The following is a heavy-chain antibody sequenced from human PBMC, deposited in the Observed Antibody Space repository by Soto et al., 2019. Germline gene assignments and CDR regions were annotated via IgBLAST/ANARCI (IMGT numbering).Heavy chain of an antibody. D-gene: IGHD5-12*01. Sequence: QVQLQESGPGLVKPSQTLSLTCTVSGCSISSGGYYWSWIRQHPGKGLEWVGYIYYSGSTYYNPSLKSRVTISVDTSKNQCSLNLSSGTAADTAVYYCARDRRDSGYDDWYFDLWGSGTLVTVSS. CDR1: GCSISSGGYY. CDR3: ARDRRDSGYDDWYFDL. V-gene: IGHV4-31*03. CDR2: IYYSGST. J-gene: IGHJ2*01.